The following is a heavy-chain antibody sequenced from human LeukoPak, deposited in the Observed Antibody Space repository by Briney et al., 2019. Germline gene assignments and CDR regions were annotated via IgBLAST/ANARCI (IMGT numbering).Heavy chain of an antibody. D-gene: IGHD3-10*01. CDR3: ARRYGSGSSGTFDY. J-gene: IGHJ4*02. CDR1: GGSISSYY. Sequence: PSETLSLTCTVSGGSISSYYWSWIRQPAGKGLEWIAYIYYSGSTNYNPSLKSRVTISVDTSKNQFSLKLSSVPAADTAVYYCARRYGSGSSGTFDYWGQGTLVTVSS. V-gene: IGHV4-59*01. CDR2: IYYSGST.